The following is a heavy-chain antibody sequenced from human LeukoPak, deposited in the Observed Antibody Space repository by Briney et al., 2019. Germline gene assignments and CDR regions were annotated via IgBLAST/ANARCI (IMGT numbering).Heavy chain of an antibody. J-gene: IGHJ6*02. CDR2: INPNSGGT. V-gene: IGHV1-2*02. D-gene: IGHD6-25*01. CDR3: ARARVSADHYYGMDV. CDR1: GYTFTGYY. Sequence: ASVKVSCKASGYTFTGYYMHWVRQAPGQGLEWMGWINPNSGGTNYAQKFQGRVTMTRDTSTSTVYMELSSLRSEDTAVYYCARARVSADHYYGMDVWGQGTTVTVSS.